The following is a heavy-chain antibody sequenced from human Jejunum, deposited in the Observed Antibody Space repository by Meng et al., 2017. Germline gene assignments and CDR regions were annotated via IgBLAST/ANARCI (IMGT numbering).Heavy chain of an antibody. V-gene: IGHV2-5*01. CDR1: GFSLNTGGMG. J-gene: IGHJ4*02. CDR2: IRWNDDT. CDR3: AHCTEYSPTQ. D-gene: IGHD2/OR15-2a*01. Sequence: QITLKESGPPLVKPPQTLPLACTFSGFSLNTGGMGVAWIRQPPGKAPEWLALIRWNDDTLYSPSLESRLTITKDTSKNQVVLTMTNMDPVDTATDYCAHCTEYSPTQWGQGTLVTVSS.